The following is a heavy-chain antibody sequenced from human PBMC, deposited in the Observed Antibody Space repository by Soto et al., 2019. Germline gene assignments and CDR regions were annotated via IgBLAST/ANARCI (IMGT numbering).Heavy chain of an antibody. CDR2: ISSSSSTI. D-gene: IGHD2-15*01. Sequence: GGSLRLSCAASGFTFSSYSMNWVRQAPGKGLEWVSYISSSSSTIYYADSVKGRFTISRDNAKNSLYLQMNSLRDEDTAVYYCARDGWWKYYYYAMDVWGQGTTVTVSS. CDR3: ARDGWWKYYYYAMDV. CDR1: GFTFSSYS. J-gene: IGHJ6*02. V-gene: IGHV3-48*02.